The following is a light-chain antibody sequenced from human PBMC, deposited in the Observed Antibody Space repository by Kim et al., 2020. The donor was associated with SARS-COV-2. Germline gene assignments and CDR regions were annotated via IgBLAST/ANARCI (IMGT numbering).Light chain of an antibody. J-gene: IGKJ5*01. CDR1: QRIRTY. CDR2: CAA. CDR3: QQYHNWPPVT. V-gene: IGKV3-15*01. Sequence: SPGERAAPACRASQRIRTYLAWYQQKPGQAPRLLIYCAATRATGIPASFSGSGSGTEFTLTISGLQSEDFAIYYCQQYHNWPPVTFGQGTRLEIK.